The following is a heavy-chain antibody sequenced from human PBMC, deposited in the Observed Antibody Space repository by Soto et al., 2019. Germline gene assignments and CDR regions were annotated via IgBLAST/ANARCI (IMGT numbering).Heavy chain of an antibody. D-gene: IGHD6-19*01. V-gene: IGHV4-59*08. CDR1: GGSISSYY. J-gene: IGHJ4*02. CDR3: ARQDYSSGYDY. CDR2: IYYSGST. Sequence: LSLTCTVSGGSISSYYWSWIRQPPGKGLEWIGYIYYSGSTNYNPSLKSRVTISVDTSKNQFPLKLSSVTAADTAVYYCARQDYSSGYDYWGQGTLVTVSS.